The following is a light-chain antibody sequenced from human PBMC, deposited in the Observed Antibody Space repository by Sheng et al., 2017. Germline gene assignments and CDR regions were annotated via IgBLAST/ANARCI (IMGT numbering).Light chain of an antibody. CDR3: QQYNNWPLT. J-gene: IGKJ2*01. Sequence: EIVMTQSPATLSVSPGERATLSCRASQSVSSNLAWYQQKPGQAPRLLIYSASTRATAIPARFSGSGPGTEFTLTISSLQSEDFAVYYCQQYNNWPLTFGQGTKLEI. V-gene: IGKV3-15*01. CDR2: SAS. CDR1: QSVSSN.